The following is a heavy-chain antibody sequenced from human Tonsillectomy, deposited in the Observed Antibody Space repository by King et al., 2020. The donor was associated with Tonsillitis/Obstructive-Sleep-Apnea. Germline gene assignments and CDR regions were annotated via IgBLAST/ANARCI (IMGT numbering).Heavy chain of an antibody. D-gene: IGHD3-10*01. CDR1: GYSFTSYW. CDR3: ATTYYYDSGSYYPYYYYGMDV. V-gene: IGHV5-10-1*01. CDR2: IDPSDAYT. Sequence: VQLVQSGAEVKKPGESLRISCKGSGYSFTSYWISWVRQMPGKGLEWMGRIDPSDAYTKYSPSFQGHVTISADKSISTAYLQWSSLKASDTAMYYCATTYYYDSGSYYPYYYYGMDVWGQGTTVTVSS. J-gene: IGHJ6*02.